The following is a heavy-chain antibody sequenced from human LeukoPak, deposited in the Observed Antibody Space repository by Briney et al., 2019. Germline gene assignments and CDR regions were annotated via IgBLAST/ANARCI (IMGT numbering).Heavy chain of an antibody. CDR3: ARESYGAFDI. V-gene: IGHV3-30*04. CDR1: GFTFSSYA. CDR2: ISYDGSNK. J-gene: IGHJ3*02. D-gene: IGHD3-10*01. Sequence: GRSLRLSCAASGFTFSSYAMHWVRQAPGKGLEWMAVISYDGSNKYYADSVKGRFTISRDNSKNTLYLQMNSLRAEDTAVYYCARESYGAFDIWGQGTMVTVSS.